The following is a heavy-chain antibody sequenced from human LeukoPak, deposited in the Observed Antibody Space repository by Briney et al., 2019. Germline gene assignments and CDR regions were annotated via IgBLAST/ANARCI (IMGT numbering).Heavy chain of an antibody. CDR3: VRDISWWLPLPDHFDY. Sequence: ASVYVSCKASAYTFTDYYIHWVRQPPGQGLEWMGWINPNNGGANYAQNLQGRVTMTSDTSISTAYMELSRLRSDDTAVYYCVRDISWWLPLPDHFDYWGQGTLVTVSS. D-gene: IGHD5-12*01. J-gene: IGHJ4*02. CDR2: INPNNGGA. V-gene: IGHV1-2*02. CDR1: AYTFTDYY.